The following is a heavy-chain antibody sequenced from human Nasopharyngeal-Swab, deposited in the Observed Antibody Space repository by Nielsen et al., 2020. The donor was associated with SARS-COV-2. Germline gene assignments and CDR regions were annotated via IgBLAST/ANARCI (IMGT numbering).Heavy chain of an antibody. CDR1: GYTFTSYG. CDR2: INPNSGGT. CDR3: ARSRKAAAGVFDY. Sequence: ASVKVSCKASGYTFTSYGISWVRQAPGQGLEWMGWINPNSGGTNYAQKFQGRVTMTRDTSISTAYMELSRLRSDDTAVYYCARSRKAAAGVFDYWGQGTLVTVSS. J-gene: IGHJ4*02. D-gene: IGHD6-13*01. V-gene: IGHV1-2*02.